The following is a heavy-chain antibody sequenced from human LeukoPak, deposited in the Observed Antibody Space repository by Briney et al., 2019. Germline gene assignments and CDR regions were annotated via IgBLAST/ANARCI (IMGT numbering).Heavy chain of an antibody. CDR2: IDPSDSYT. D-gene: IGHD3-10*01. CDR1: GYSFTSYW. CDR3: AWGSGGAFDY. J-gene: IGHJ4*02. Sequence: GESLKISCKGSGYSFTSYWICWVRQMPGKGLEWMGRIDPSDSYTNYSPSFQGHVTISADKSISTAYLQWSSLKASDTAMYYCAWGSGGAFDYWGQGTLVTVSS. V-gene: IGHV5-10-1*01.